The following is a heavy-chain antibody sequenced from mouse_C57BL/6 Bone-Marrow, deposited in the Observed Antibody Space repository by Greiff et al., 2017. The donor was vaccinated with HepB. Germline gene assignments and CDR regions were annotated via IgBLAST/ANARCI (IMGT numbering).Heavy chain of an antibody. CDR1: GYTFTDYN. V-gene: IGHV1-22*01. CDR3: ARRDDYDGGFDY. D-gene: IGHD2-4*01. CDR2: INPNNGGT. Sequence: EVKLMESGPELVKPGASVKMSCKASGYTFTDYNMHWVKQSHGKSLEWIGYINPNNGGTSYNQKFKGKATLTVNKSSSTAYMELRSLTSEDSAVYYCARRDDYDGGFDYWGQGTTLTVSS. J-gene: IGHJ2*01.